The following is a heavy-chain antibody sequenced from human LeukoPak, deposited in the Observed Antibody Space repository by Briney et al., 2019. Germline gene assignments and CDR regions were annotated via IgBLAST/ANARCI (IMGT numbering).Heavy chain of an antibody. V-gene: IGHV3-74*01. CDR3: ARADGVWWLRSVDY. D-gene: IGHD5-12*01. Sequence: GGSLRLSCAASGFTFSSYWMHWVRQAPGKGLVWVSRINSDGSSTSYADSVKGRFTISRDNAKNTLYLQMNSLRAEDTAVYYCARADGVWWLRSVDYWGQGTLVTVSS. CDR1: GFTFSSYW. CDR2: INSDGSST. J-gene: IGHJ4*02.